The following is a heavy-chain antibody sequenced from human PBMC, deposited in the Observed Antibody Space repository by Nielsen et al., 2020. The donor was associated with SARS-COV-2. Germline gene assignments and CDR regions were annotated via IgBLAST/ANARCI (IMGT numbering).Heavy chain of an antibody. CDR3: ARRNRGVVTIADGLDV. J-gene: IGHJ6*02. CDR1: GYSFPDNW. Sequence: GESLKISCKGSGYSFPDNWIAWVRQMPGKGLEWMGIIYPGDSDTRYSPSFQGRVTISVDKSTSTAYLQWSSLRTSDTAMYYCARRNRGVVTIADGLDVWGQGTTVTVSS. V-gene: IGHV5-51*01. CDR2: IYPGDSDT. D-gene: IGHD2-21*02.